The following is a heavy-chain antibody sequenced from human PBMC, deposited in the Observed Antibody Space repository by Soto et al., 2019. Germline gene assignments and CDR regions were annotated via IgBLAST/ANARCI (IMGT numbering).Heavy chain of an antibody. CDR1: GGTFSSYA. Sequence: ASVKVSCKASGGTFSSYAISWVRQAPGQGLEWMGGIIPIFGTANYAQKFQGRVTITADESTSTAYMELSSLRSEDTAVYYCASSAYYYDSSGYYPRFDAFDIWGQGTMVTVSS. CDR2: IIPIFGTA. D-gene: IGHD3-22*01. V-gene: IGHV1-69*13. CDR3: ASSAYYYDSSGYYPRFDAFDI. J-gene: IGHJ3*02.